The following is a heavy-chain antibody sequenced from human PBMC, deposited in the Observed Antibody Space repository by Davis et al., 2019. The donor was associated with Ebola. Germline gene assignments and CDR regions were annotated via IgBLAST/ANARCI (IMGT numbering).Heavy chain of an antibody. Sequence: GESLKISCTGSGFTFGAYAVSWVRQAPGKGLEWVGFIRSKGYGGTTEYAASVRGRFTISRDDSKSIAYLQMNSLKIEDTAVYYCCKEYGGNCDYWGQGTLVTVSS. J-gene: IGHJ4*02. CDR3: CKEYGGNCDY. V-gene: IGHV3-49*04. CDR1: GFTFGAYA. D-gene: IGHD4-23*01. CDR2: IRSKGYGGTT.